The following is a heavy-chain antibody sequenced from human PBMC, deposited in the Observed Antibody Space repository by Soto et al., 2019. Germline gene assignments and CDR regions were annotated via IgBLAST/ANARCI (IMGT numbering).Heavy chain of an antibody. Sequence: QVQLQESGPGLVKPSQTLSLTCTVSGDSISSANNYWSWIRQPPGEGLEWIGFISYSGTTSYSPSLKSRLATSLATSKNQFSLSLTSVTAADSAVYCCARGRGYSYGLDPWGQGTLVTVSS. D-gene: IGHD5-12*01. J-gene: IGHJ5*02. CDR2: ISYSGTT. V-gene: IGHV4-30-4*01. CDR3: ARGRGYSYGLDP. CDR1: GDSISSANNY.